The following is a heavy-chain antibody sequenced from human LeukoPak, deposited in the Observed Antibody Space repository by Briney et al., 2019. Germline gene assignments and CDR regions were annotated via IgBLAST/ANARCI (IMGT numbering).Heavy chain of an antibody. D-gene: IGHD2-21*02. CDR1: GYTFTSYG. Sequence: ASVKVSCKASGYTFTSYGISWVRQAPGQGLEWMGWITAYNGNTNYAQKLQGRVTMTTDTSTSTAYMELRSLRSDDTAVYCCARFGPAQVTAIPYFDYWGQGTLVNVSS. J-gene: IGHJ4*02. CDR2: ITAYNGNT. CDR3: ARFGPAQVTAIPYFDY. V-gene: IGHV1-18*01.